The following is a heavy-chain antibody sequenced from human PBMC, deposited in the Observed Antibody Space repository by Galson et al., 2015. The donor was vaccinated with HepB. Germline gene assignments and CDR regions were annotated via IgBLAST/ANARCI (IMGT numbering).Heavy chain of an antibody. D-gene: IGHD2-15*01. CDR2: IYYSGST. CDR1: GGSISNYY. V-gene: IGHV4-59*08. Sequence: SLTCTVSGGSISNYYWSWIRQPPGKGLEWIGYIYYSGSTNYNPSLKSRVTISVDTSKNQFSLKLSSVTAADTAVYYCARHNNRLATSGYFDYWGQGTLVTVSS. J-gene: IGHJ4*02. CDR3: ARHNNRLATSGYFDY.